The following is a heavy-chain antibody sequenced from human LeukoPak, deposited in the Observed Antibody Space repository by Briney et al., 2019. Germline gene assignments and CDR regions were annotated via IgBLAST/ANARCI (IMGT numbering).Heavy chain of an antibody. J-gene: IGHJ4*02. CDR2: ISYDGSNK. CDR3: GRASSSWSNYFDY. Sequence: GGSLRLSCAASGFTVSSYDIHWVRQAPGKGLEWVAVISYDGSNKYYADSVKGRFTISRDNSKNTLYLQMNSLRAEDTAVYYCGRASSSWSNYFDYWGQGTLVTVSS. V-gene: IGHV3-30*03. CDR1: GFTVSSYD. D-gene: IGHD6-13*01.